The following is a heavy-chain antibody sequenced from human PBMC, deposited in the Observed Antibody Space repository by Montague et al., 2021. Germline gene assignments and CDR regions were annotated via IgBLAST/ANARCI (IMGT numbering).Heavy chain of an antibody. D-gene: IGHD1/OR15-1a*01. J-gene: IGHJ4*02. Sequence: SETLSLTCTVSGGSISSTSHYWDWIRQPPGKGLEWIGTFYSGGNTYYNPALKSRVSISAATSNNQFSLKLHSVTAADTAVYFCARARITGTTTPLDYWGKGTLVIVSS. CDR2: FYSGGNT. V-gene: IGHV4-39*01. CDR3: ARARITGTTTPLDY. CDR1: GGSISSTSHY.